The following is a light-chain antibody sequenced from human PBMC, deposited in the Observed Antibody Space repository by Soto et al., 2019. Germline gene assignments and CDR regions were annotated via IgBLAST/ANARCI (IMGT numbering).Light chain of an antibody. V-gene: IGKV1-39*01. CDR3: QQTSSTPIT. Sequence: DIQMTQSPASLSASVGDIVTITCRASQSVTRDLNWYQRKPGNAPKLLIYTASNLQGGVPSRFTGSGSGTYFTLTISSLQPDDFATYYCQQTSSTPITFGQGTRLEIK. CDR2: TAS. CDR1: QSVTRD. J-gene: IGKJ5*01.